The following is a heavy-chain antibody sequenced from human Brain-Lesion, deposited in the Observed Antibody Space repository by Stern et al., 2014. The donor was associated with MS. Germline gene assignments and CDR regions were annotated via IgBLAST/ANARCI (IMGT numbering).Heavy chain of an antibody. J-gene: IGHJ3*01. V-gene: IGHV4-39*01. CDR3: GRAGLDDTFDV. CDR2: IYYSGAT. D-gene: IGHD3/OR15-3a*01. Sequence: QVQLQESGPGLVKPSETLSLTCSISGGSVSSNRYYWGWIRQPPGKGLEWIGIIYYSGATFYNPSLKSRVPISMDTSKTQFPLSLSFVTAADTAVYYCGRAGLDDTFDVWGQGTMVTVSS. CDR1: GGSVSSNRYY.